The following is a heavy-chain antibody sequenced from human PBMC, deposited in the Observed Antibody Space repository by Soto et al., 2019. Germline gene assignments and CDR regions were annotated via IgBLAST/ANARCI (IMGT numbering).Heavy chain of an antibody. D-gene: IGHD3-10*01. CDR3: ARQWDYYGSGRRYYYYGMDV. V-gene: IGHV4-59*08. Sequence: SETLSLTCTVSGGSISSYYWSWIRQPPGKGLEWIGYIYYSGSTNYNPSLKSRVTISVDTSKNQFSLKLSSVTAADTAVYYCARQWDYYGSGRRYYYYGMDVWGQGTTVTVSS. J-gene: IGHJ6*02. CDR2: IYYSGST. CDR1: GGSISSYY.